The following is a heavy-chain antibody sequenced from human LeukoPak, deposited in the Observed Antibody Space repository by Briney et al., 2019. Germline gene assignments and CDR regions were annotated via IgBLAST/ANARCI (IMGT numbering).Heavy chain of an antibody. J-gene: IGHJ3*02. CDR3: LAVAGTSRRRATAGAFDI. V-gene: IGHV1-2*02. Sequence: ASVKVSCKASGYTFTGYYMHWVRQAPGQGLEWMGWINPNSGGTNYAQKFQGRVTMTRDTSTSTVYMELSSLRSEDTAVYYCLAVAGTSRRRATAGAFDIWGQGTMVTVSS. CDR1: GYTFTGYY. D-gene: IGHD6-19*01. CDR2: INPNSGGT.